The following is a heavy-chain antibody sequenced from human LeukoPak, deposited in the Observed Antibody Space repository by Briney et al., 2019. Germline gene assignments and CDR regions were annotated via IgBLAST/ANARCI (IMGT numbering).Heavy chain of an antibody. CDR2: INHSGST. CDR3: ARVAPYYYGSGGSRPVDY. D-gene: IGHD3-10*01. CDR1: GGSFSGYY. Sequence: SETLSLTCAVYGGSFSGYYWSWNRQPPGKGLEWIGEINHSGSTNYNPSLKSRVTISVDTSKNQFSLKLSSVTAADTAVYYCARVAPYYYGSGGSRPVDYWGQGTLVTVSS. J-gene: IGHJ4*02. V-gene: IGHV4-34*01.